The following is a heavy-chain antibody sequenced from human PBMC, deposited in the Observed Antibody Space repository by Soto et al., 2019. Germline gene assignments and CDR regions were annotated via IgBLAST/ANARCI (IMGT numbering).Heavy chain of an antibody. J-gene: IGHJ4*02. CDR2: IFYSGST. CDR3: ARELERVFDY. V-gene: IGHV4-39*02. D-gene: IGHD1-1*01. CDR1: GGSISSSSYY. Sequence: PSETLSLTCTVSGGSISSSSYYWGWIRQPPGKGLEWIGSIFYSGSTYYNPSLKSRVTISVDTSKNQFSLKLSSVTAADTAVYYCARELERVFDYWGQGTLVTVS.